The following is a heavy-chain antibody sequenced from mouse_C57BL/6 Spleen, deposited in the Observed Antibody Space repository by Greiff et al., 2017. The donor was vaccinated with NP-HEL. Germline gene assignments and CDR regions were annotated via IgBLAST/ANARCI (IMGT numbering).Heavy chain of an antibody. CDR3: ARHPYYGNYAGYFDV. J-gene: IGHJ1*03. V-gene: IGHV5-12*01. Sequence: EVKLVESGGGLVQPGGSLKLSCAASGFTFSDYYMYWVRQTPEKRLEWVAYISNGGGSTYYPDTVKGRFTISSDNAKNTLYLQMSRLKSEDTAMYYCARHPYYGNYAGYFDVWGTGTTVTVSS. CDR2: ISNGGGST. D-gene: IGHD2-10*01. CDR1: GFTFSDYY.